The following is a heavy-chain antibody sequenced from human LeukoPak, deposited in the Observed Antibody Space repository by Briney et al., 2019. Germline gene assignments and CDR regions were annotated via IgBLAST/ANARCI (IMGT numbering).Heavy chain of an antibody. V-gene: IGHV1-46*01. CDR1: GYTFTNYY. J-gene: IGHJ4*02. CDR3: ARYASRYSRDY. CDR2: INPSGGST. D-gene: IGHD2-15*01. Sequence: ASVKLSCKASGYTFTNYYMHWVRQAPGQGLEWMGIINPSGGSTTYAQKFQGRVTMTRDTSTSTVYMELSSLRSEDTAVYYCARYASRYSRDYWGQGTLVTVSS.